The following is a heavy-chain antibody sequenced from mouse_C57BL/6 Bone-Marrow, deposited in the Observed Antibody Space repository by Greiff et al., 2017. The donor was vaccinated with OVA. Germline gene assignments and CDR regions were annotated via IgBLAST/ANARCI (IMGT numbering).Heavy chain of an antibody. J-gene: IGHJ2*01. CDR3: ARGTTVAYYFDY. CDR1: GYTFTNCW. Sequence: VLLQQSGAELVRPGTSVTMSCKASGYTFTNCWLGWAKQRPGHDLVWIGDIYPGGGYTNYNEKFKGKATLTADKSSSPAYLQFSSLTSEDSAIYYCARGTTVAYYFDYWGQGTTLTVSS. D-gene: IGHD1-1*01. V-gene: IGHV1-63*01. CDR2: IYPGGGYT.